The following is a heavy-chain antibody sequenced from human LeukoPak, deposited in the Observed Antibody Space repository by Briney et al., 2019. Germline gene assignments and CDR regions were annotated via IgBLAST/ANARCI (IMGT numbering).Heavy chain of an antibody. Sequence: PSETLSLTCTVSGGSISSSSYYWGWIRQPPGKGQEWIGSIYYSGSTYYNPSLKSRVTISVDTSKNQFSLKLSSVTAADTAVYYCASRNEAGYSYGNYWGQGTLVTVSS. CDR3: ASRNEAGYSYGNY. CDR2: IYYSGST. V-gene: IGHV4-39*01. J-gene: IGHJ4*02. CDR1: GGSISSSSYY. D-gene: IGHD5-18*01.